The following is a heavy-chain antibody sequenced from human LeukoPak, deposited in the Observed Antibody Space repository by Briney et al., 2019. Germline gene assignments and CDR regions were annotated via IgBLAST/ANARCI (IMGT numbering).Heavy chain of an antibody. CDR2: ISGSGGTT. CDR1: GFTFSSYA. V-gene: IGHV3-23*01. Sequence: SGGSLRLSCAASGFTFSSYAMNWVRQAPGKGLEWVSAISGSGGTTYYADSVKGRFTIPRDNAKNSLYLQMDSLRVEDTATYYCARWRGSTSERSDYWGQGTLVTVSS. CDR3: ARWRGSTSERSDY. J-gene: IGHJ4*02. D-gene: IGHD2-2*01.